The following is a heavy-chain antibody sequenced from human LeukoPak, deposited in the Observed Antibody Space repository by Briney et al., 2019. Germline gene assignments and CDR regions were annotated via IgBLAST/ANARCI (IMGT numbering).Heavy chain of an antibody. Sequence: ASVKVSCMASGGTFSSYAISWVRQAPGQGLEWMGGIIPIFGTANYAQKFQGRVTITADESTSTAYMELSSLRSEDTAVYYCARDYYDILTGHRFDPWGQGTLVTVSS. J-gene: IGHJ5*02. D-gene: IGHD3-9*01. V-gene: IGHV1-69*13. CDR3: ARDYYDILTGHRFDP. CDR1: GGTFSSYA. CDR2: IIPIFGTA.